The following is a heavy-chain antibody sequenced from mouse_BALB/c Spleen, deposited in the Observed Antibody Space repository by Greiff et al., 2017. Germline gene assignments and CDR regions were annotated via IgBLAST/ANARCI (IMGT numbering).Heavy chain of an antibody. CDR1: GYAFTNYL. CDR2: INPGSGGT. D-gene: IGHD3-3*01. V-gene: IGHV1-54*03. Sequence: QVQLKESGAELVRPGTSVKVSCKASGYAFTNYLIEWVKQRPGQGLEWIGVINPGSGGTNYNEKFKGKATLTADKSSSTAYMQLSSLTSDDSAVYFCARRGLAWGQGTSVTVSS. J-gene: IGHJ4*01. CDR3: ARRGLA.